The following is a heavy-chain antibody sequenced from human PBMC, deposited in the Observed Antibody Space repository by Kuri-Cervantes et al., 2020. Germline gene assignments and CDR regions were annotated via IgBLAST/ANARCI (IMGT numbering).Heavy chain of an antibody. Sequence: GSLRLSCTVSHTSVSSGFHHWSWIRQPPGKKLEWIGCIYPGQNNRYNPSPQSRVAISVDTSKNQFSLKLSSVTAADTAVYYCARALSCSSTSCYLISGFFDYWGQGTLVTVSS. CDR3: ARALSCSSTSCYLISGFFDY. D-gene: IGHD2-2*01. CDR1: HTSVSSGFHH. J-gene: IGHJ4*02. V-gene: IGHV4-61*01. CDR2: IYPGQNN.